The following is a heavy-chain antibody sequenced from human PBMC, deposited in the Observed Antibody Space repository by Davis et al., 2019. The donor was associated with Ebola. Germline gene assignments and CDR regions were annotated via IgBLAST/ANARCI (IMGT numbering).Heavy chain of an antibody. J-gene: IGHJ4*02. D-gene: IGHD3-16*02. CDR2: IYPGDSDT. CDR1: GYSFTSYW. V-gene: IGHV5-51*01. CDR3: ARHYDYIWGSYHPLDY. Sequence: GESLKISCKGSGYSFTSYWIGWVRQMPGKGLEWMGIIYPGDSDTRYSPSFQGQVTISADKSISTAYLQWSSLKASDTAMYYCARHYDYIWGSYHPLDYWGQGTLVTVSS.